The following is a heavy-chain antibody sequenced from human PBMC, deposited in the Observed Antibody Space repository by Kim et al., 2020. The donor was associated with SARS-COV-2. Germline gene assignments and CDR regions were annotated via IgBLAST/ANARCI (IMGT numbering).Heavy chain of an antibody. D-gene: IGHD3-10*01. J-gene: IGHJ4*02. CDR3: TRENVRGVIIS. CDR2: T. Sequence: TEYAASVKGRFTISRDDSKSIAYLQMISLKTEDTAVYYCTRENVRGVIISWGQGTLVTVSS. V-gene: IGHV3-49*02.